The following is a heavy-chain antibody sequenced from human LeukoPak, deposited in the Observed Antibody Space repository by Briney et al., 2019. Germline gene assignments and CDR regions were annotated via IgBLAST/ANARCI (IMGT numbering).Heavy chain of an antibody. J-gene: IGHJ4*02. V-gene: IGHV4-39*07. Sequence: SETLSLTCTVSGGSISSSSYYWGWIRQPPGKGLEWIGSIYYSGSTYYNPSLKSRVTISVDTSKNQFSLKLSSVTAADTAVYYCANVGATRNPVDYWGQGTLVTVSS. D-gene: IGHD1-26*01. CDR1: GGSISSSSYY. CDR3: ANVGATRNPVDY. CDR2: IYYSGST.